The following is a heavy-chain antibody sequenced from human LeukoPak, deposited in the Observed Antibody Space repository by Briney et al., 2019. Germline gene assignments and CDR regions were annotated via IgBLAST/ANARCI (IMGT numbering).Heavy chain of an antibody. J-gene: IGHJ4*02. CDR3: ARVRPNSAMVHFGS. D-gene: IGHD5-18*01. V-gene: IGHV1-2*02. Sequence: GASVKVSCKTSGYTFTGYYMHWVRQAPGQGLEWMGWINPNGGGTFYAQKFQGRATLTRDTSISTAYMELSRLRSDDTAVYYCARVRPNSAMVHFGSWGQGTLLTISS. CDR1: GYTFTGYY. CDR2: INPNGGGT.